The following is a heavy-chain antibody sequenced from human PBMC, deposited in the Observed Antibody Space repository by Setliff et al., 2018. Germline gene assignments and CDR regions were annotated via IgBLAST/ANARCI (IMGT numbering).Heavy chain of an antibody. CDR3: ARNAITGTTKKYYYYLDV. Sequence: GASVKVSCKASGGTFSTLAITWVRQAPGQGLEWMGGTIPLLPLPNYAVKFQGRVTITADKSTSTAYMELSSLTSGDTAVYYCARNAITGTTKKYYYYLDVWGQGTTVTVSS. CDR1: GGTFSTLA. CDR2: TIPLLPLP. V-gene: IGHV1-69*10. D-gene: IGHD1-7*01. J-gene: IGHJ6*03.